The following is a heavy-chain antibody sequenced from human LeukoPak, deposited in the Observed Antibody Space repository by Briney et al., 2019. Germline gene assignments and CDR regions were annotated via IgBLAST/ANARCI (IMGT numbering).Heavy chain of an antibody. CDR3: ARGAYYDFHYYYYYMDV. Sequence: ASVKVSCKASGGTFSSYAISWVRQAPGQGLEWMGIINPSGGSTSYAQKFQGRVTMTRDTSTSTVYMELSSLRSEDTAVYYCARGAYYDFHYYYYYMDVWGKGTTVTASS. D-gene: IGHD3-3*01. CDR1: GGTFSSYA. CDR2: INPSGGST. J-gene: IGHJ6*03. V-gene: IGHV1-46*01.